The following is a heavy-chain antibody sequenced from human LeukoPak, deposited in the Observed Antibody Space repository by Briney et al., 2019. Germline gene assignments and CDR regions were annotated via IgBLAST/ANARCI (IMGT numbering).Heavy chain of an antibody. D-gene: IGHD2-15*01. CDR2: IYYSGST. J-gene: IGHJ3*02. V-gene: IGHV4-59*01. CDR1: GVTISSYY. CDR3: ASSCSGGSCYSIAYGAFDI. Sequence: SETLSLTCTVSGVTISSYYWSWIRQPPGKGLEWIGYIYYSGSTKYNPSLKSRVTISVDTSKNKFSLKLSSVTAGDTAVYYCASSCSGGSCYSIAYGAFDIWGQGTMVTVSS.